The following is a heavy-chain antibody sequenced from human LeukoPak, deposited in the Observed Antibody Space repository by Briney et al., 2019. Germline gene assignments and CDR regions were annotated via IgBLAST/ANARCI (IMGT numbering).Heavy chain of an antibody. CDR3: ARDRLAVAGNY. CDR1: GFTFSNAW. Sequence: GGSLRLSCAASGFTFSNAWMTWVRQAPRKGLDWVSGISGSGGTTYYADSVKGRFTISRDNSKNTLYLQMNSLRVEDTALYYCARDRLAVAGNYWGQGTLVTVSS. V-gene: IGHV3-23*01. D-gene: IGHD6-19*01. CDR2: ISGSGGTT. J-gene: IGHJ4*02.